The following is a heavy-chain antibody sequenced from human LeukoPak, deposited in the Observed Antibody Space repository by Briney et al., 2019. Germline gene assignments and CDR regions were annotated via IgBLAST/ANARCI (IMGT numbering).Heavy chain of an antibody. D-gene: IGHD5-12*01. V-gene: IGHV3-23*01. CDR1: GFTFSSYA. CDR3: AKDRWARGDQVATADSVHY. CDR2: VSGSGGST. Sequence: PGGSLRLSCAASGFTFSSYAMNWVRQAPGKGLEWVSGVSGSGGSTYCADSVKGRFTISRDNSRNTLYLQMNNLRAEDTAVYYCAKDRWARGDQVATADSVHYWGQGTLVTVSS. J-gene: IGHJ4*02.